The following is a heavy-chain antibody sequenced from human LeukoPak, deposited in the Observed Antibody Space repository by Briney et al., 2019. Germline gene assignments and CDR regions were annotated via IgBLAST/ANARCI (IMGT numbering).Heavy chain of an antibody. CDR3: AKSRAVAGLYYFDY. CDR1: GFTFSTYN. D-gene: IGHD6-19*01. J-gene: IGHJ4*02. V-gene: IGHV3-30*02. CDR2: IRPDGDNK. Sequence: GGSLRLSCAASGFTFSTYNMNWVRQAPGKGLEWVAFIRPDGDNKYYADSVKGRFTISRDNSKNTLYLQMNSLRAEDTAVYYCAKSRAVAGLYYFDYWGQGTLVTVSS.